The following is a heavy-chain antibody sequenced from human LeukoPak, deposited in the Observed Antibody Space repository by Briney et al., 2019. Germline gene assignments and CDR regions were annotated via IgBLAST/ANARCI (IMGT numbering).Heavy chain of an antibody. J-gene: IGHJ4*02. V-gene: IGHV1-2*02. CDR2: INPKNGVT. Sequence: GASVKVSCMASGYNFAHNIHWVRQAPGQGHEFMGWINPKNGVTKYVQNFQGRVTMTRDTSISTVYMELSSLGSDDTAVYYCVVSIQAAAIPAFDSWGQGILVTVSS. D-gene: IGHD6-25*01. CDR3: VVSIQAAAIPAFDS. CDR1: GYNFAHN.